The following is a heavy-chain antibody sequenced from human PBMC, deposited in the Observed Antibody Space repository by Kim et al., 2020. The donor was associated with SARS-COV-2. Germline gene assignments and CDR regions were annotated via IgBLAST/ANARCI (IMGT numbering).Heavy chain of an antibody. CDR1: GGSISISTYY. J-gene: IGHJ6*02. V-gene: IGHV4-61*05. CDR2: IYYNGNT. D-gene: IGHD3-10*01. CDR3: ARHPGSYHYGMDV. Sequence: SETLSPTCSVSGGSISISTYYWSWIRQPPGKGLEWIGHIYYNGNTNYNPPLKSRVTMSVDTSKNQCSLTLNSVTAADTAVYYCARHPGSYHYGMDVWGQGTTVTVSS.